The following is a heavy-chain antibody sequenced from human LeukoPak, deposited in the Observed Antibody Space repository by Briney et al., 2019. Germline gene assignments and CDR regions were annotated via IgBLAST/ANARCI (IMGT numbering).Heavy chain of an antibody. CDR1: DGSIISYY. V-gene: IGHV4-59*12. D-gene: IGHD6-13*01. CDR2: IHSSGST. Sequence: PSETLSLTCTVSDGSIISYYWSWIRQPPGKGLEWIAFIHSSGSTGYNPSLKSRVTMSVDTSKNQFSLKLSSVTAADTAVYYCARDVVAAAGSFDYWGQGTQVTVSS. CDR3: ARDVVAAAGSFDY. J-gene: IGHJ4*02.